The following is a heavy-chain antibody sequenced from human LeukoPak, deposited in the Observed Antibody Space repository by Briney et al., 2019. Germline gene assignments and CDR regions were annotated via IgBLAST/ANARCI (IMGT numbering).Heavy chain of an antibody. D-gene: IGHD4-17*01. V-gene: IGHV3-30-3*01. CDR3: AITSRDSGLRGGQRGAFDI. CDR2: ISYDGSNK. CDR1: GFTFSTYA. J-gene: IGHJ3*02. Sequence: GKSLRLSCAASGFTFSTYAIHWVRQAPGKGLEWEAIISYDGSNKYYTDSVRGRFTISRDSSKNTLYLQLNSLRPEDTALYYCAITSRDSGLRGGQRGAFDIWGQGTMVTVSS.